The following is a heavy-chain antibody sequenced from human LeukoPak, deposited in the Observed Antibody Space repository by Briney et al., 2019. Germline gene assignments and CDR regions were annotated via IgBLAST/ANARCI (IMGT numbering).Heavy chain of an antibody. CDR3: ARGGIAVAGIDY. CDR2: IIPIFGTA. J-gene: IGHJ4*02. V-gene: IGHV1-69*13. D-gene: IGHD6-19*01. Sequence: ASVKVSCEASGGTFSSYAISWVRQAPGQGLEWMGGIIPIFGTANYAQKFQGRVTITADESTSTAYMELSSLRSEDTAVYYCARGGIAVAGIDYWGQGTLVTVSS. CDR1: GGTFSSYA.